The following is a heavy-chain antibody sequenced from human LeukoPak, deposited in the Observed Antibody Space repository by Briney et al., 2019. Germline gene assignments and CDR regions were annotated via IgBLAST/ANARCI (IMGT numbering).Heavy chain of an antibody. D-gene: IGHD1-7*01. Sequence: PGGSLRLSCAASGFTFSSYAMHWVRQAPGKGLEWVAVISYDGSNKYYADSVKGRFTISRDNSKNTLYLQMNSLRAEDTAVYYCARASRTTYYYYYMDVWGKGTTASVSS. CDR2: ISYDGSNK. CDR1: GFTFSSYA. V-gene: IGHV3-30*04. J-gene: IGHJ6*03. CDR3: ARASRTTYYYYYMDV.